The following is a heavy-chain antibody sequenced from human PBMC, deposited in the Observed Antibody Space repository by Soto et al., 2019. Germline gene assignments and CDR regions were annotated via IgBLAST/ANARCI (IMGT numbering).Heavy chain of an antibody. CDR1: GGSISSGGYY. CDR2: IYYSGST. D-gene: IGHD3-16*02. J-gene: IGHJ4*02. V-gene: IGHV4-31*03. Sequence: SETLSLTCTVSGGSISSGGYYWSWIRQHPGKGLEWIGYIYYSGSTYYNPSLKSRVTISVDTSKNQFSLKLSSVTAADTAVYYCARGGAGDYVWGSYRFFDYWGQGTLVTVSS. CDR3: ARGGAGDYVWGSYRFFDY.